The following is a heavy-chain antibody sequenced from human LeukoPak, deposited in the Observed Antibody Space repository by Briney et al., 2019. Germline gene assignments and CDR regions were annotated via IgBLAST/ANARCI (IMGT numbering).Heavy chain of an antibody. CDR2: LSPDGSST. Sequence: GGPLRLSCAASGFTFSSYWMHWVRQVPGKGLMWVSRLSPDGSSTSYADSVKGRFTISRDNAKNTLYLQMNSLRAEDTAVYYCARDHYYGSGNCFDPWGQGTLVTVSS. D-gene: IGHD3-10*01. CDR1: GFTFSSYW. CDR3: ARDHYYGSGNCFDP. V-gene: IGHV3-74*01. J-gene: IGHJ5*02.